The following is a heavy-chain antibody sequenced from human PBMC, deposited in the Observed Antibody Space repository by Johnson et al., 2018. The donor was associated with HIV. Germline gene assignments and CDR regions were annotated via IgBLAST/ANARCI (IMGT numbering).Heavy chain of an antibody. V-gene: IGHV3-33*08. J-gene: IGHJ3*02. CDR1: GFSFRNYG. D-gene: IGHD6-19*01. Sequence: QVQLVESGGGVVQPGRSLRLSCAASGFSFRNYGMHWVRQAPGKGLEWVSLIWYDGITKYYTDSVKGRFTISRDTSENTFYLQMNSLTAEDTALYYCARDRGSGCGETADAFDIWGQGTMVTVSS. CDR2: IWYDGITK. CDR3: ARDRGSGCGETADAFDI.